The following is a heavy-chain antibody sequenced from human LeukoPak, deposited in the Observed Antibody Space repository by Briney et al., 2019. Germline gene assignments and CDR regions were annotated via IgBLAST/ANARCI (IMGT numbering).Heavy chain of an antibody. Sequence: GGSLRLSCAASGFTFDDYAMHWVRQPPGKGLEWVSSISWKSGTIGYADSVKGRFTISRDNAKKSLYPQMNSLRTEDTALYFCARGEYDILTTFFYFDNWGQGTLVTVSS. D-gene: IGHD3-9*01. CDR3: ARGEYDILTTFFYFDN. CDR1: GFTFDDYA. V-gene: IGHV3-9*01. J-gene: IGHJ4*02. CDR2: ISWKSGTI.